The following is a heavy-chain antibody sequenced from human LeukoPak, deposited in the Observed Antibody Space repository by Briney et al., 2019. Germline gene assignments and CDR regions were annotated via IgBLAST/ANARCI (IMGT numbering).Heavy chain of an antibody. CDR3: AGGPGFLIDC. V-gene: IGHV3-7*01. Sequence: PGGSLRLSCAASGFTFSSYWMSWVRRAPGKGLEWIANINQSGNEKNYLDSMKGRLTISRDNANNLVFLQMNSLRIEDTAVYYCAGGPGFLIDCWGHGTLVTVSS. CDR1: GFTFSSYW. J-gene: IGHJ4*01. D-gene: IGHD3-3*01. CDR2: INQSGNEK.